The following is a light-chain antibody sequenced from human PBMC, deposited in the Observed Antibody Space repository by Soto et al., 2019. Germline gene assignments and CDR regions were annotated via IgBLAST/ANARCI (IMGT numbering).Light chain of an antibody. J-gene: IGLJ1*01. CDR3: QSYDSSMSGDV. CDR1: SSNIGAGYD. CDR2: ANS. V-gene: IGLV1-40*01. Sequence: QSALTQPTSVSGAPGQRVTISCTGSSSNIGAGYDVHWYQQLPGTAPKLLIYANSNRPSGVPGRFSGSKSGTSASLAITGLQAEDEADYYCQSYDSSMSGDVFGTGTKVTVL.